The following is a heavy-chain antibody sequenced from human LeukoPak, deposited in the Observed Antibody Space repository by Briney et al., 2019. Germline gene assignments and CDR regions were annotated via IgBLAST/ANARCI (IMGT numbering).Heavy chain of an antibody. V-gene: IGHV3-21*01. CDR1: GFTISRYN. J-gene: IGHJ4*02. D-gene: IGHD6-19*01. CDR3: ARGISNVAGRENFDN. Sequence: PGGSLRLSCAASGFTISRYNMNWVRQPPGKGLEWVSSISGSSSNIYYADSVKGRFTISRDNAKNSLYLQVNSLRAEDTAVYFFARGISNVAGRENFDNWGQGTLVTVSS. CDR2: ISGSSSNI.